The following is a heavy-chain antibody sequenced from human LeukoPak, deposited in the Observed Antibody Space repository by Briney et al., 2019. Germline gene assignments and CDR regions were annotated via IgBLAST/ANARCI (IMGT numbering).Heavy chain of an antibody. V-gene: IGHV3-48*04. CDR3: VRGARGGDY. J-gene: IGHJ4*02. CDR2: ISSSGTI. D-gene: IGHD2-15*01. Sequence: GGSLRLSCAASRFPFSSYSFNWVRLAPGKGLAWVAYISSSGTIYYAASVTGRFTISRDNAKNSLYLQMNSLRADDTAVYYCVRGARGGDYWGQGTLVTVSS. CDR1: RFPFSSYS.